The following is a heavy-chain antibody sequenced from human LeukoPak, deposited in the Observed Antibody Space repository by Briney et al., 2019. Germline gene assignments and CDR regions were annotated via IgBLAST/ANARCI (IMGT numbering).Heavy chain of an antibody. D-gene: IGHD2-15*01. J-gene: IGHJ5*02. CDR2: NNGDGSTT. Sequence: PGGSLRLSCAASGFSLSGYWMYWVRQAPGKGLMYISRNNGDGSTTNYADVVKGRFTMSSDNVKNTLYLQMNSLRVEDTAVYYCARDPRNVGLAPWGQGTLVTVSS. CDR1: GFSLSGYW. V-gene: IGHV3-74*01. CDR3: ARDPRNVGLAP.